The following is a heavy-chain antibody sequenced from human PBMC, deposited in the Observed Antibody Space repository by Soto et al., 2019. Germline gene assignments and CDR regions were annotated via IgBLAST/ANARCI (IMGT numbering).Heavy chain of an antibody. D-gene: IGHD4-17*01. V-gene: IGHV1-69*13. CDR2: IIPIFGTA. CDR1: GGTLSSYA. J-gene: IGHJ4*02. CDR3: ARDGIPPMTTVSSLDY. Sequence: SVKVSCKASGGTLSSYAISWVRQAPEQGLEWMGGIIPIFGTANYAQKFQGRVTITADESTSTAYMELSSLRSEDTAVYYCARDGIPPMTTVSSLDYWGQGTLVTVSS.